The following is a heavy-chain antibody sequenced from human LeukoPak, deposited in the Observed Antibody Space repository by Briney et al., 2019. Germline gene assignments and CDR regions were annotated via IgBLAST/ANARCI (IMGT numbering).Heavy chain of an antibody. CDR2: IYSSGST. CDR3: ARDLVGYSSSSWGWFDP. J-gene: IGHJ5*02. Sequence: SETLSLTCTVSGGSISSYYWSWIRQPAGKGLEWIGRIYSSGSTNYNPSPKSRVTMSVDTSKNQFSLKLSSVTAADTAVYYCARDLVGYSSSSWGWFDPWGQGTLVTVSS. D-gene: IGHD6-6*01. CDR1: GGSISSYY. V-gene: IGHV4-4*07.